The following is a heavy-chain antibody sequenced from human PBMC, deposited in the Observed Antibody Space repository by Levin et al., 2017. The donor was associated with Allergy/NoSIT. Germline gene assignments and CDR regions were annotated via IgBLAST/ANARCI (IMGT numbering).Heavy chain of an antibody. CDR2: ISYDATEK. CDR1: GFTFSNYG. J-gene: IGHJ4*02. V-gene: IGHV3-30*18. Sequence: GGSLRLSCAASGFTFSNYGLHWVRQAPGKGLEWVAGISYDATEKDYLPSVRGRFTISRDNSLKSIFLQMNGLTADDAALYYCAKKRDFFGAGSPDFDSWGQGTLVTVSS. CDR3: AKKRDFFGAGSPDFDS. D-gene: IGHD3-10*01.